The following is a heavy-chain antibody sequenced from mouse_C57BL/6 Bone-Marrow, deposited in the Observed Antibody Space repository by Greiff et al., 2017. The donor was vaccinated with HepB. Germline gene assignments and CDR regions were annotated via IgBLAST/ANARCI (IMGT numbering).Heavy chain of an antibody. CDR1: GYAFSSSW. CDR2: IYPGDGDT. Sequence: QVQLQQSGPELVKPGASVKISCKASGYAFSSSWMNWVKQRPGKGLEWIGRIYPGDGDTNYNGKFKGKATLTADKSSSTAYMQLSSLTSEDSAVYFCAREDTTVVRNAMDYWGQGTSVTVSS. D-gene: IGHD1-1*01. CDR3: AREDTTVVRNAMDY. V-gene: IGHV1-82*01. J-gene: IGHJ4*01.